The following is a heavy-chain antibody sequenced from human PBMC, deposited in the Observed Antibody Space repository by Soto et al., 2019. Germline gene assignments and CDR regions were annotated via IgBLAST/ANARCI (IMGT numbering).Heavy chain of an antibody. D-gene: IGHD1-1*01. CDR3: TRGPRSTSTGTGAF. CDR1: GFTFSMYW. Sequence: EVQLVESGGGLVQPGGSLRLSCAASGFTFSMYWMHWVRQVPGKGPEWVSRINDDGISMNYADSVKGRFTISRDNAKNTLYLQMNALRVEDTAVYYCTRGPRSTSTGTGAFWGQGTLVTVSS. CDR2: INDDGISM. V-gene: IGHV3-74*01. J-gene: IGHJ4*02.